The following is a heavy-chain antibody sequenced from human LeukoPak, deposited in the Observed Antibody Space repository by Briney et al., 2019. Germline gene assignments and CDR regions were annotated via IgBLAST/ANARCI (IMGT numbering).Heavy chain of an antibody. CDR1: GGSISSYY. V-gene: IGHV4-59*01. D-gene: IGHD5-24*01. J-gene: IGHJ6*02. CDR2: IYYSGST. Sequence: PSETLSLTCTVSGGSISSYYWSWIRQPPGKGLEWIGYIYYSGSTNYNPSLKSRVTISVDTSKNQFSLKLSSVTAADTAVYYCARDNGRDGYNWGGLYYYGMDVWGQGTTVTVSS. CDR3: ARDNGRDGYNWGGLYYYGMDV.